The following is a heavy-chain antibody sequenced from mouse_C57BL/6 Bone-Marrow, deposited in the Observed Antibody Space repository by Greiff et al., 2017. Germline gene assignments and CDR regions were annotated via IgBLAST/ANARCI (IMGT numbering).Heavy chain of an antibody. V-gene: IGHV1-52*01. D-gene: IGHD5-5*01. CDR3: ARGGGLATRWYFDV. J-gene: IGHJ1*03. CDR2: IDPSDSET. Sequence: QVQLQQPGAELVRPGSSVKLSCKASGYTFTSYWMHWVKQRPIQGLEWIGNIDPSDSETHYNQKFKDKATLTVDKSSSTAYMQLSSLTSEDSAVYYCARGGGLATRWYFDVWGTGTTVTVSS. CDR1: GYTFTSYW.